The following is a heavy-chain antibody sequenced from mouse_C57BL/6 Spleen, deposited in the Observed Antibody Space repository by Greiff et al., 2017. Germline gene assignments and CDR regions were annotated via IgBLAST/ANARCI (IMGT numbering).Heavy chain of an antibody. Sequence: EVHLVESGPGLAKPSQTLSLTCSVTGYSITSDYWNWIRKFPGNKLEYMGYISFSGSTYYNPSLKSRISITRDTSKNQYYLQLNSVTTEDTATYYCARYYGYDEGYWYFDVWGTGTTVTVSS. CDR3: ARYYGYDEGYWYFDV. CDR2: ISFSGST. J-gene: IGHJ1*03. CDR1: GYSITSDY. V-gene: IGHV3-8*01. D-gene: IGHD2-2*01.